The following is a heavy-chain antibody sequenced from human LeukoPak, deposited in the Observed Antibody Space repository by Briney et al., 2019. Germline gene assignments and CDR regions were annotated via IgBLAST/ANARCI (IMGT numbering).Heavy chain of an antibody. Sequence: PGGSLRLSRAASGFTLSDYYMSWIRQAPGKGLEWVSYISSSGSTIYYADSVKGRFTISRDNAKNSLYLQMNSLRAEDTAVYYCARDSGGIATYYFDYWGQGTLVTVSS. CDR1: GFTLSDYY. CDR2: ISSSGSTI. J-gene: IGHJ4*02. V-gene: IGHV3-11*01. D-gene: IGHD6-13*01. CDR3: ARDSGGIATYYFDY.